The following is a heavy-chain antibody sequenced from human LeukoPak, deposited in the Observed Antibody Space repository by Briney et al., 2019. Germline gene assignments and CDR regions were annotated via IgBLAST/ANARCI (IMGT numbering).Heavy chain of an antibody. CDR2: INWNGGST. V-gene: IGHV3-20*01. D-gene: IGHD6-19*01. J-gene: IGHJ4*02. CDR1: GFTFSSYA. Sequence: GGSPRLSCAASGFTFSSYAMCWVRQAPGKGLEWVSGINWNGGSTGYADSVKGRFSISRDNAKNSLYLQINSLRAEDTALYHCARGYSSGWHPYYFDYWGQGTLVTVSS. CDR3: ARGYSSGWHPYYFDY.